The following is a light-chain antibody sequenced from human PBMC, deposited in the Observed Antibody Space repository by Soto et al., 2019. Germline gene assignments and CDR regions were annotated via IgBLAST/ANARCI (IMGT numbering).Light chain of an antibody. CDR1: SSDVGGYNY. V-gene: IGLV2-14*01. Sequence: SVLTQPASVSGSPGQSITISYTGTSSDVGGYNYVSWYQQHPGKAPKFMIYDVSNRPSGVSTRFSGSKSGNTASLTISGLQAEDEADYYCNSYTTSNTRQIVFGTGTKVTVL. CDR2: DVS. CDR3: NSYTTSNTRQIV. J-gene: IGLJ1*01.